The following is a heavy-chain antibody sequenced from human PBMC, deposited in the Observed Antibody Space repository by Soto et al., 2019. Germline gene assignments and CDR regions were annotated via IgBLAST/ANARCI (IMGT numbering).Heavy chain of an antibody. Sequence: SVKVSCKASGGTFSSYAISWVRQAPGQGLEWMGGIIPIFGTANYAQKFQGRVTITADESTSTAYMELSSLRSEDTAVYYCATRFCSTSCYKKNGMDVWGQGTTVTVSS. CDR1: GGTFSSYA. D-gene: IGHD2-2*02. J-gene: IGHJ6*02. CDR3: ATRFCSTSCYKKNGMDV. CDR2: IIPIFGTA. V-gene: IGHV1-69*13.